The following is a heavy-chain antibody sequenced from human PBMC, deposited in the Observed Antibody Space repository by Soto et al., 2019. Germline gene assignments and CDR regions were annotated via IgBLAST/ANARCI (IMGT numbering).Heavy chain of an antibody. CDR3: ANRNYYAKSGYTYPYFDF. Sequence: EVQLLESGGGLVQPGGPLRLSCEASGFTFSKYDMTWVRQAPGKGLDWVSTISGSGASTYYADSVKGRFTISRDNSKNHVYLQMNSLRVEDTAVYYCANRNYYAKSGYTYPYFDFWGQGSLVTVSS. J-gene: IGHJ4*02. CDR2: ISGSGAST. CDR1: GFTFSKYD. V-gene: IGHV3-23*01. D-gene: IGHD3-22*01.